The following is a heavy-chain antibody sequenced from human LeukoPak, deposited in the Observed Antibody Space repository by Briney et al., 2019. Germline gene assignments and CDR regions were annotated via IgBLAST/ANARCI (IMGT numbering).Heavy chain of an antibody. V-gene: IGHV3-23*01. J-gene: IGHJ4*02. D-gene: IGHD6-19*01. Sequence: PGGSLRLSCAASGFTFRSYAMSWVRQAPGKGLEWVSGIIADFDTTYYADSVRGRFTISRDHSKNTLYLQMNSLRAEGTAVYYCAKVLSRWLPPLDYWGQGTLVTVSS. CDR2: IIADFDTT. CDR3: AKVLSRWLPPLDY. CDR1: GFTFRSYA.